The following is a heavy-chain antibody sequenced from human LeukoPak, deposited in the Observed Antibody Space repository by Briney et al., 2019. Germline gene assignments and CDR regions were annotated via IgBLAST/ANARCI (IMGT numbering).Heavy chain of an antibody. CDR1: GFTFSSYA. V-gene: IGHV3-30*04. CDR2: ISYDGSNK. D-gene: IGHD6-6*01. CDR3: AKVHVRVEYSSTWGAFDI. Sequence: SGGSLRLSCAASGFTFSSYAMHWVRQAPGKGLEWVAVISYDGSNKCYADSVKGRFTISRDNSKNTLYLQMNSLRAEDTAVYYCAKVHVRVEYSSTWGAFDIWGQGTMVTVSS. J-gene: IGHJ3*02.